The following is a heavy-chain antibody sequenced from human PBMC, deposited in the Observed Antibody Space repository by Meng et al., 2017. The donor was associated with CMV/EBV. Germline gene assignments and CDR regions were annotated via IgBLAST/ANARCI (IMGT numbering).Heavy chain of an antibody. V-gene: IGHV1-8*01. Sequence: ASVKVSCKASGYTFTSYDINWVRQATGQGLEWMGWMNPNSGNTGYAQKFQGRVTMTRNTSISTAYMELSSLRSEDTAVYYCARSAPSRSITMIVVVIDPLYYYYGMDVWGQGTTVTVSS. CDR1: GYTFTSYD. D-gene: IGHD3-22*01. CDR2: MNPNSGNT. J-gene: IGHJ6*02. CDR3: ARSAPSRSITMIVVVIDPLYYYYGMDV.